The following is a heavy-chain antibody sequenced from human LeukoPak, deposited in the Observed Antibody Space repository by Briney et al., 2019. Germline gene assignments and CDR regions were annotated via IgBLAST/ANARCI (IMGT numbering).Heavy chain of an antibody. CDR2: IIPIFGTA. Sequence: SVKVSCKASGGTFSSCAISWVRQAPGQGLEWMGGIIPIFGTANYAQKFQGRVTITADESTSTAYMELSSLRSEDTAVYYCAREGYCSGGSCYPQGAFDIWGQGTMVTVSS. D-gene: IGHD2-15*01. J-gene: IGHJ3*02. V-gene: IGHV1-69*13. CDR3: AREGYCSGGSCYPQGAFDI. CDR1: GGTFSSCA.